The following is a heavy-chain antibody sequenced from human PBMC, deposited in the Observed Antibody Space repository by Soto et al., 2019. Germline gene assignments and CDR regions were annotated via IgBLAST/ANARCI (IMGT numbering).Heavy chain of an antibody. J-gene: IGHJ4*02. D-gene: IGHD3-16*01. CDR3: SRSPEVGVRGAY. CDR2: ITVGSSHI. Sequence: GGSLRLSCTGSGFPFSAYNINWVRKAPGKGLEWVSSITVGSSHIYQPNSMKGRFTISRDDAKNSVYLQIDSLRDEDTALYYCSRSPEVGVRGAYWGQGTLVTVS. V-gene: IGHV3-21*01. CDR1: GFPFSAYN.